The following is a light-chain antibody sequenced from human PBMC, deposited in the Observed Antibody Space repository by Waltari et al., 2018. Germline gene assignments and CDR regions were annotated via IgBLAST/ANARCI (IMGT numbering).Light chain of an antibody. Sequence: QSALTQPASVSGSPGQSITIPCTGTSDDVGGYAYAPWYQHHPGKAPKLIIYDVSDRPSGVSIRFSGSRSANTASLAISGLQAEDEAHYYCGSYTSSDTWIFGGGTKLTVL. CDR3: GSYTSSDTWI. CDR1: SDDVGGYAY. J-gene: IGLJ2*01. CDR2: DVS. V-gene: IGLV2-14*03.